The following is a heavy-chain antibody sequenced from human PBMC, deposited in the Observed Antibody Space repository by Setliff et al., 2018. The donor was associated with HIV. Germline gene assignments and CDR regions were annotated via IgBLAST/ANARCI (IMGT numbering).Heavy chain of an antibody. CDR1: GFTLTTYS. J-gene: IGHJ4*02. D-gene: IGHD3-9*01. CDR3: AKKGYFDWLSQSFDY. V-gene: IGHV3-30*02. Sequence: GGSLRLSCAASGFTLTTYSMNWVRQAPGKGLEWVAFIRYDGSNKYYADSVKGRFTISRDNSKNTLYLQMNSLRAEDTAVYYCAKKGYFDWLSQSFDYWGQGTLVTVSS. CDR2: IRYDGSNK.